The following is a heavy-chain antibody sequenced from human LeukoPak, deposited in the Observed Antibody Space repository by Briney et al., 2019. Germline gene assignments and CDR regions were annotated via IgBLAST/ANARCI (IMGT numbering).Heavy chain of an antibody. CDR2: ISGGGGST. V-gene: IGHV3-23*01. J-gene: IGHJ4*02. CDR3: ARATFSSSGHSY. CDR1: EFTFSNYA. Sequence: GGSLRLSCAASEFTFSNYAMNWVRQAPGKGLEWVSGISGGGGSTYYADSVKGRFTISRDNAKSSLFLQMNSLRAEDTGVYYCARATFSSSGHSYWGQGTLVTVSS. D-gene: IGHD6-13*01.